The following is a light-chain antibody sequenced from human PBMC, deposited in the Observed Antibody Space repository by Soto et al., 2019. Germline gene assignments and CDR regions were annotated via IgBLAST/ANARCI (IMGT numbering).Light chain of an antibody. CDR3: TSYTNIASLDV. V-gene: IGLV2-14*01. Sequence: QSALTQPASVSRSPGQSITISCTGTSSDVGGYNYVSWYQHHPGKAPKLMIYEVSHRPSGVSNRFSGSKSGSTASLTISGLQAEDEADYYCTSYTNIASLDVFGTGTKVTV. CDR1: SSDVGGYNY. CDR2: EVS. J-gene: IGLJ1*01.